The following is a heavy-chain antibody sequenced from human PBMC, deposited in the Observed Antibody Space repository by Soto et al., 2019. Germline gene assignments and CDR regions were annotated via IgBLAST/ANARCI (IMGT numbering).Heavy chain of an antibody. CDR3: ARYQQWRVPVPLYVDF. Sequence: QVQLVQSGAEVKKPGASVKVSCKASGYTFRDYGISWVRQAPGQGLEWMGWISGFNGNTNYTKKFQDRVTVTTDTSTNTAYMEPRGLRSDDTAVYYCARYQQWRVPVPLYVDFWGPGTLVIVS. CDR2: ISGFNGNT. D-gene: IGHD6-19*01. CDR1: GYTFRDYG. V-gene: IGHV1-18*01. J-gene: IGHJ4*02.